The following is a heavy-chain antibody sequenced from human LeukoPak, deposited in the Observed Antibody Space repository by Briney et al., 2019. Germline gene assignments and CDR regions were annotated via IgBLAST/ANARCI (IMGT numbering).Heavy chain of an antibody. D-gene: IGHD4-23*01. V-gene: IGHV3-9*01. CDR3: ARDTTVVAFDI. CDR1: GFTFSSYA. J-gene: IGHJ3*02. Sequence: GGSLRLSCAASGFTFSSYAMSWVRQAPGKGLEWVSGISWNSGSIGYADSVKGRFTISRDNAKNSLYLQMNSLRAEDTAVYYCARDTTVVAFDIWGQGTMVTVSS. CDR2: ISWNSGSI.